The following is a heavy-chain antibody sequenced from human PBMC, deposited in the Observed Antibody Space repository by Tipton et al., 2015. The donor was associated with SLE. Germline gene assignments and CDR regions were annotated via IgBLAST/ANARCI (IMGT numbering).Heavy chain of an antibody. D-gene: IGHD2-2*01. Sequence: SLRLSCAASGFTFSRFGMHWVRQAPGKGLEWVSGISWNSGSIGYADSVKGRFTISRDNAKNSLYLQMNSLRAEDTALYYCAKAYQGAFDIWGQGTMVTVSS. V-gene: IGHV3-9*01. CDR3: AKAYQGAFDI. J-gene: IGHJ3*02. CDR2: ISWNSGSI. CDR1: GFTFSRFG.